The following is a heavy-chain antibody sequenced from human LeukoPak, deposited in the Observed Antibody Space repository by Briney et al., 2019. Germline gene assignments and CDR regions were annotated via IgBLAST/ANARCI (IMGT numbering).Heavy chain of an antibody. CDR2: LNSDGSST. V-gene: IGHV3-74*01. Sequence: GGSLRLSCAASGFTFSSYSMNWVRQAPGKGLVWVSRLNSDGSSTSYADSVKGRFTISRDNAKNTLYLQMNSLRAEDTAVYHCARGASSSWYSGGNWYFDLWGRGTLVTVSS. D-gene: IGHD6-13*01. CDR3: ARGASSSWYSGGNWYFDL. CDR1: GFTFSSYS. J-gene: IGHJ2*01.